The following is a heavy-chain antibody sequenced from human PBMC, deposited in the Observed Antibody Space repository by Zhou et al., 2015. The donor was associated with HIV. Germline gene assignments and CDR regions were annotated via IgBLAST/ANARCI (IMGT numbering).Heavy chain of an antibody. Sequence: QVQLVQSGAEVKPPGSSVKVSCRTSGDTFNSFALNWVRQAPGRRFEWLGVVIPVTAKIKYSQKFQGRLTITADGPTSTSFMELTRLTSDDTAVFYCARGFLGPYYDSSGYLDAFDIWGQGTMVTVSS. V-gene: IGHV1-69*12. D-gene: IGHD3-22*01. CDR2: VIPVTAKI. J-gene: IGHJ3*02. CDR3: ARGFLGPYYDSSGYLDAFDI. CDR1: GDTFNSFA.